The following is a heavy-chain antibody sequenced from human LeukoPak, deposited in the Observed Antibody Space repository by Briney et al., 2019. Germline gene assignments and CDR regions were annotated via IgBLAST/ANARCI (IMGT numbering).Heavy chain of an antibody. V-gene: IGHV3-11*01. J-gene: IGHJ4*02. Sequence: PGGSLRLSCAASGFTFTDYSMSWVRQAPGKGLEWISYISSRGSTIDYADSVKGRFTISRDNAKNSLYLQMNSLRAEDTAIYYCARDIGSCHSTNSFDYWGQGTLVTVSS. CDR3: ARDIGSCHSTNSFDY. CDR1: GFTFTDYS. D-gene: IGHD2-15*01. CDR2: ISSRGSTI.